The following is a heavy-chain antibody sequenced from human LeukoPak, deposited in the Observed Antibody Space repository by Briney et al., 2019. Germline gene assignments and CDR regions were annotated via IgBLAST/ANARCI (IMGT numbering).Heavy chain of an antibody. V-gene: IGHV4-34*01. D-gene: IGHD3-22*01. Sequence: SETLSLTCAVYGGSFSGYYWSWIRQPPGKGLEWIGEINHSGSTNYNPSLKSRVTISVDTSKNQFSLKLSSVTAADTAVYYCARGRGYYDSSGPFDYWGQGTLVTVSS. J-gene: IGHJ4*02. CDR3: ARGRGYYDSSGPFDY. CDR1: GGSFSGYY. CDR2: INHSGST.